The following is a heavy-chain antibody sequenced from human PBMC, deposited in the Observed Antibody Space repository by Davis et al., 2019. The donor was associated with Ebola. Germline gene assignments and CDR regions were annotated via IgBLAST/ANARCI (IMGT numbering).Heavy chain of an antibody. D-gene: IGHD5-18*01. CDR1: GFTFSNHM. CDR2: IKQDGSEK. Sequence: GESLKISCAASGFTFSNHMMSWVRQAPGKGLEWVANIKQDGSEKYYVDSVKGRFTISRDNAKNSLYLQMNSLRAEDTAVYYCARSVVDTAMVNYWGQGTLVTVSS. V-gene: IGHV3-7*03. J-gene: IGHJ4*02. CDR3: ARSVVDTAMVNY.